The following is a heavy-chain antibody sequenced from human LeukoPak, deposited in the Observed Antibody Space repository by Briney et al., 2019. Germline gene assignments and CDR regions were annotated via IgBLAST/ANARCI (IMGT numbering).Heavy chain of an antibody. J-gene: IGHJ5*02. CDR1: GGSISSSSYY. CDR3: ARKYSSGFDWFDP. D-gene: IGHD6-19*01. Sequence: SETLSLTCTVSGGSISSSSYYWGWIRQPPGKGLEWIGSIYYSGSTYYNPSLKSRVTISVDTSKNQFSLKLSSVTAADTAVYYCARKYSSGFDWFDPWSQGTLVTVSS. CDR2: IYYSGST. V-gene: IGHV4-39*01.